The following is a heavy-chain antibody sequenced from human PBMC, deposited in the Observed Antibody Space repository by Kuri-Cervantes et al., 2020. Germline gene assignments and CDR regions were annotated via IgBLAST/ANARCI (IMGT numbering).Heavy chain of an antibody. CDR3: ARDGVHGFCSGGGCYALYYMDV. CDR1: GYTFTSYD. J-gene: IGHJ6*03. D-gene: IGHD2-15*01. CDR2: MNPNSGNT. V-gene: IGHV1-8*02. Sequence: ASVKVSCKASGYTFTSYDINWVRQATGQGLEWMGWMNPNSGNTGYAQKFQGRVTMTRDTSITTAYMELNRLTSDDTAVYYCARDGVHGFCSGGGCYALYYMDVWGKGTTVTVSS.